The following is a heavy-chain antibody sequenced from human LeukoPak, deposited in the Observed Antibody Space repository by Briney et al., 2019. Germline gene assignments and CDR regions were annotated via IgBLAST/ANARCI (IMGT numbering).Heavy chain of an antibody. Sequence: PSETLSLTCTVSGGSISSSSYYWGWIRQPPGKGLEWIGSIYYSGSTYYNPSLKSRVTISVDTSKNQFSLKLSSVTAADTAVYYCARVGPGDGYAIDYWGQGTLVTVSS. D-gene: IGHD5-24*01. CDR2: IYYSGST. V-gene: IGHV4-39*07. CDR1: GGSISSSSYY. J-gene: IGHJ4*02. CDR3: ARVGPGDGYAIDY.